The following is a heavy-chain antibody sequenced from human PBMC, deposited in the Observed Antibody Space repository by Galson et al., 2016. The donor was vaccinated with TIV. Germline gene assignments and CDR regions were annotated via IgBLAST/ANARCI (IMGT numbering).Heavy chain of an antibody. J-gene: IGHJ4*02. Sequence: QSGAEVKKPGESLKISREASGYSFATYWIAWVRQKPGKGLEWMGIVYPDDSDTTYNPSFQGQVTFSADKSINTAFLQWSSLEASDTAMYYCARRGPRYGKFDYWGQGTPVTVSS. V-gene: IGHV5-51*01. CDR2: VYPDDSDT. CDR1: GYSFATYW. D-gene: IGHD4-17*01. CDR3: ARRGPRYGKFDY.